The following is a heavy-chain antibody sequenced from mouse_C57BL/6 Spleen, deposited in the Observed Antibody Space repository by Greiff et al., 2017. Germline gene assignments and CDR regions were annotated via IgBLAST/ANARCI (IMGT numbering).Heavy chain of an antibody. V-gene: IGHV1-9*01. Sequence: VKLVESGAELMKPGASVKLSCKATGYTFTGYWIEWVKQRPGHGLEWIGEILPGSGSTNYNEKFKGKATFTADTSSNTAYMQLSSLTTKDSAIYYCARFRGLGNYPSWFAYWGQGTLVTVSA. CDR3: ARFRGLGNYPSWFAY. CDR1: GYTFTGYW. D-gene: IGHD2-1*01. CDR2: ILPGSGST. J-gene: IGHJ3*01.